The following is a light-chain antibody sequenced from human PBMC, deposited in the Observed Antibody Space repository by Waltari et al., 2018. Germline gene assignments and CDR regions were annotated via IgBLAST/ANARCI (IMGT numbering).Light chain of an antibody. Sequence: EIVMTQSPATLSVSPGERATLSCRASQSLSDNLAWYQLKPAQAPRLLIYGASFRATGIPGRFRGSGFGTDFTLTISSLQSEDFAIYYCQQYKTWPPITFGQGTRLEIK. V-gene: IGKV3-15*01. CDR1: QSLSDN. J-gene: IGKJ5*01. CDR2: GAS. CDR3: QQYKTWPPIT.